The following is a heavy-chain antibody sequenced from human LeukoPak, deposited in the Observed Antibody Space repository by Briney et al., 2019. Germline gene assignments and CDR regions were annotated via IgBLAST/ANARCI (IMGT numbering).Heavy chain of an antibody. Sequence: GASVTVSCTASGYTFTGYYIHWVRQAPGQGLEWMGWINPNSGGTHYAQKFQGRVALTRDTSISTAYMELSRLTSDDAAVYYCARGAARDSSGWYDYWGQGTLVTVSS. CDR1: GYTFTGYY. J-gene: IGHJ4*02. CDR3: ARGAARDSSGWYDY. D-gene: IGHD6-19*01. CDR2: INPNSGGT. V-gene: IGHV1-2*02.